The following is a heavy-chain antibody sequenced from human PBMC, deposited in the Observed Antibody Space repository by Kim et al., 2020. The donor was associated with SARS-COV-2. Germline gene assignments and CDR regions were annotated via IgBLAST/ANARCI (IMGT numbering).Heavy chain of an antibody. D-gene: IGHD2-2*01. J-gene: IGHJ3*02. CDR2: ISYTGST. CDR1: GGSMRFYN. Sequence: SETLSLTCTVSGGSMRFYNWSWIRQPPGKGLEWIGYISYTGSTNYNPSLKSRVAISIDMSKEQFSLKLDSVTAADTAIYYCERDLPSRIDAFDIWGQGTAVTVSS. V-gene: IGHV4-59*12. CDR3: ERDLPSRIDAFDI.